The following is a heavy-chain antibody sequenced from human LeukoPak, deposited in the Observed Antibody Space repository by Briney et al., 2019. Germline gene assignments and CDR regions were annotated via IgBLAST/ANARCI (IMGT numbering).Heavy chain of an antibody. V-gene: IGHV4-39*01. Sequence: SETLFLTCTVSGDSISSGSYYWGWIRQPPGKGLEWIGSIYYSGSTDYNPSLKSRVTISVDTSKNQFSLKLSSVTAADTAVYYCARQRFWFDPWGQGTLVTVSS. J-gene: IGHJ5*02. CDR1: GDSISSGSYY. CDR3: ARQRFWFDP. CDR2: IYYSGST.